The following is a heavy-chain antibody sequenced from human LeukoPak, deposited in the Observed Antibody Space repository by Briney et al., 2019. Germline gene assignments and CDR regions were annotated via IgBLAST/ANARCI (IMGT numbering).Heavy chain of an antibody. D-gene: IGHD1-14*01. V-gene: IGHV4-4*09. CDR2: IYTSGST. J-gene: IGHJ4*02. CDR1: GGSISSYY. Sequence: SETLSFTCTVSGGSISSYYWSWIRQPPGKGLEWIGYIYTSGSTNYNPSLKSRVTISVDTSKNQCSLKLSSVTAADTAVYYCARQSNRLYYFDYWGQGTLVTVSS. CDR3: ARQSNRLYYFDY.